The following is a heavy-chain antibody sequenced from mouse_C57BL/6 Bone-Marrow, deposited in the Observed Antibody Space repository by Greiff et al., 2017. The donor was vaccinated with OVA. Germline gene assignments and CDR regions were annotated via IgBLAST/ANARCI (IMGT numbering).Heavy chain of an antibody. Sequence: VQLQQPGAELVRPGSSVKLSCKASGYTFTSYWMDWVQQRPGQGLEWIGNIYPSDSETHYNQKFKDKATLTVDKSSSTAYMQLSSLTSEDSAVYCCARSNSNYVDYAMDYWGQGTSVTVSS. D-gene: IGHD2-5*01. CDR1: GYTFTSYW. CDR2: IYPSDSET. V-gene: IGHV1-61*01. CDR3: ARSNSNYVDYAMDY. J-gene: IGHJ4*01.